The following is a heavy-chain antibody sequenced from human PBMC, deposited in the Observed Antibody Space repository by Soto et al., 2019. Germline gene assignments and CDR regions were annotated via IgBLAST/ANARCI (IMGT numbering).Heavy chain of an antibody. CDR2: IYYSGSA. CDR3: ARRSPVAGFFDY. V-gene: IGHV4-39*01. CDR1: GGSISSGTDF. D-gene: IGHD6-19*01. J-gene: IGHJ4*02. Sequence: KTSETLSLTCTVSGGSISSGTDFWGWIRQPPGKGLEWIGSIYYSGSAYYNLSLKSRVTISVDTSNTQFYLKLSSVTAADTALYYCARRSPVAGFFDYWGQGTLVTVSS.